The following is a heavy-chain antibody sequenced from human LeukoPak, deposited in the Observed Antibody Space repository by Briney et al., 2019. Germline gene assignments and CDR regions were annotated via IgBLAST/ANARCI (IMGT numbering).Heavy chain of an antibody. CDR2: IYSSGST. J-gene: IGHJ4*02. V-gene: IGHV4-4*07. CDR3: ARDPGSYLDY. CDR1: GGFITCNY. D-gene: IGHD3-10*01. Sequence: SGTLSPTCRVSGGFITCNYWSLVRQPAGKGLGWIGRIYSSGSTDYNFSLKSRLTMSLDTSKNQFSLKLNSVTAADTAVYYCARDPGSYLDYWGQGILVTVSS.